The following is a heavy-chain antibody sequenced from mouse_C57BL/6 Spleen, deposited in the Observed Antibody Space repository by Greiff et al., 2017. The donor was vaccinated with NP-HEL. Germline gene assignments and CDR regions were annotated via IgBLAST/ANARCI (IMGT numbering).Heavy chain of an antibody. V-gene: IGHV14-4*01. Sequence: EVQGVESGAELVRPGASVKLSCTASGFNIKDDYMHWVKQRPEQGLEWIGWIDPENGDTEYASKFQGKATITADTSSNTAYLQLSSLTSEDTAVYYCTKGVYSNLDYWGQGTTLTVSS. CDR1: GFNIKDDY. J-gene: IGHJ2*01. CDR2: IDPENGDT. D-gene: IGHD2-5*01. CDR3: TKGVYSNLDY.